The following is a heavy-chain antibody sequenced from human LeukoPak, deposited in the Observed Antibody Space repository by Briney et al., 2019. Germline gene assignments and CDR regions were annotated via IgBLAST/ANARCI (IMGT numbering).Heavy chain of an antibody. V-gene: IGHV3-33*01. J-gene: IGHJ6*02. D-gene: IGHD2-2*01. CDR1: GFTFSSYG. CDR3: ARGVGSASYYGMGV. CDR2: IWYDGSNK. Sequence: GRSLRLSCAASGFTFSSYGMHWVRQAPGKGLEWVAVIWYDGSNKYYADSVKGRFTISRDTSKNTLYLQMNSLRAEDTAVYYCARGVGSASYYGMGVWGQGTTVTVSS.